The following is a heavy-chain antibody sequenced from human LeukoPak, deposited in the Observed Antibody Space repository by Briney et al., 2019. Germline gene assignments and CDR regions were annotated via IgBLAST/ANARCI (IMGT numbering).Heavy chain of an antibody. V-gene: IGHV3-23*01. J-gene: IGHJ4*02. Sequence: PGGSLRLSCAASGFTFSSYAMSWVRQAPGEGLEWVSAISGSGGSTYYADSVKGRFSISRDNSKNTLYLQMNSLRAEDTAVYYCARREMAMVPYWGQGTLVTVSS. CDR2: ISGSGGST. D-gene: IGHD5-18*01. CDR3: ARREMAMVPY. CDR1: GFTFSSYA.